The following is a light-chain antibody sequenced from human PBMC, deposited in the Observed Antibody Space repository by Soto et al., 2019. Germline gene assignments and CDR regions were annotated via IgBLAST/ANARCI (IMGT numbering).Light chain of an antibody. V-gene: IGLV2-14*01. CDR1: SRDVGGYNY. CDR2: EVS. Sequence: QSALTQPASVSGSPGQSITISCTGTSRDVGGYNYVSWYQQHPGKAPKLMIYEVSNRPSGVSNRFSGSKSGNTASLTISGLQAEDEDDYYCSSYTRSSWVFGGGTKLTVL. CDR3: SSYTRSSWV. J-gene: IGLJ3*02.